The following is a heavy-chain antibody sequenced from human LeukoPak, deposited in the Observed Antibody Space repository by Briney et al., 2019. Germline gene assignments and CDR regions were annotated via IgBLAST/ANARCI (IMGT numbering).Heavy chain of an antibody. Sequence: GGSLRLSCAAAGFTFSNYWMSWVRQTPGKGLEWVANIKQDGGEKYYVDSVKGRFTISRDNAKNSLYLQMNSLRAEDTAVYYCARDKSDSYGSGSYYLFDYWGQGTLVTVSS. CDR2: IKQDGGEK. CDR1: GFTFSNYW. D-gene: IGHD3-10*01. J-gene: IGHJ4*02. CDR3: ARDKSDSYGSGSYYLFDY. V-gene: IGHV3-7*01.